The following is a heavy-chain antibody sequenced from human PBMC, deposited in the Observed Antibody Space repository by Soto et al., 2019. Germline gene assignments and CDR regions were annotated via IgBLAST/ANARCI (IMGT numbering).Heavy chain of an antibody. V-gene: IGHV3-74*01. CDR2: INSDGSST. J-gene: IGHJ6*02. CDR3: ARVVISTSCYTCYYYGMDV. CDR1: GFTFSSYW. Sequence: PGGSLRLSCAASGFTFSSYWMHWVRQAPGKGLVWVSRINSDGSSTSYADSVKGRFTISRDNAKNTLYLQMNSLRAEDTAVYYCARVVISTSCYTCYYYGMDVWGQGTTVTVSS. D-gene: IGHD2-2*02.